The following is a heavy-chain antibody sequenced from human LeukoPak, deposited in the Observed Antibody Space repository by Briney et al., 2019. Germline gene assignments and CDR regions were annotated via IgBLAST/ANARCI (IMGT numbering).Heavy chain of an antibody. D-gene: IGHD6-13*01. CDR2: IYYSGST. CDR3: ARAVSWTDYYYYMDV. Sequence: SETLSLTCTVSGGSISSYYWSWIQQPPGKGLEWIGYIYYSGSTNYNPSLKSRVTISVDTSKNQFSLKLSSVTAADTAVYYCARAVSWTDYYYYMDVWGKGTTVTVSS. J-gene: IGHJ6*03. CDR1: GGSISSYY. V-gene: IGHV4-59*01.